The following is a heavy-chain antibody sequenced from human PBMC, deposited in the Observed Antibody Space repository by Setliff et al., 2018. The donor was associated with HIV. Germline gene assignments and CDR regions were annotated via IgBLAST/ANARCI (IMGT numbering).Heavy chain of an antibody. CDR1: GYTFTDYY. J-gene: IGHJ4*02. CDR2: INPNRGGT. CDR3: ARDYYGSSGYPIATYYLDY. D-gene: IGHD3-22*01. V-gene: IGHV1-2*04. Sequence: ASVKVSCKASGYTFTDYYMHWVRQAPGQGLEWMGWINPNRGGTNFAQKFQGWVTMARDTSISTAYMELSRLRSDDTAVYYCARDYYGSSGYPIATYYLDYWGQGTLVTVSS.